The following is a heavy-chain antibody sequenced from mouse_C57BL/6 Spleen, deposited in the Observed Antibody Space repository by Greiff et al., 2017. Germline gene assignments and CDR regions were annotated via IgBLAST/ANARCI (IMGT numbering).Heavy chain of an antibody. CDR3: ARRRAYYSNPYYAMDY. V-gene: IGHV1-39*01. Sequence: VHVKQSGPELVKPGASVKISCKASGYSFTDYNMNWVKQSNGKSLEWIGVINPNYGTTSYNQKFKGKATLTVDQSSSTAYMQLNSLTSEDSAVYYCARRRAYYSNPYYAMDYWGQGTSVTVSS. CDR2: INPNYGTT. J-gene: IGHJ4*01. D-gene: IGHD2-5*01. CDR1: GYSFTDYN.